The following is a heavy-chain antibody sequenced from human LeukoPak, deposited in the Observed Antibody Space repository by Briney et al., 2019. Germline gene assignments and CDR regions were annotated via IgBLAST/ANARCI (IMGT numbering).Heavy chain of an antibody. V-gene: IGHV3-23*01. CDR3: AELGITTIGGV. D-gene: IGHD3-10*02. CDR1: GFTFSSYG. J-gene: IGHJ6*04. Sequence: GGSLRLSCAASGFTFSSYGMSWVRQAPGEGLEWVSAISSTGGTTYYADSVKGRFTISRDNAKNSLYLQMNSLRAEDTAVYYCAELGITTIGGVWGKGTTVTISS. CDR2: ISSTGGTT.